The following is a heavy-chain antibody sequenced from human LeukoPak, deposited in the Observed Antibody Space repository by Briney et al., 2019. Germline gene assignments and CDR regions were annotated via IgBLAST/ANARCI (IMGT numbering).Heavy chain of an antibody. CDR1: GGAITSGGYS. D-gene: IGHD3-10*01. V-gene: IGHV4-30-2*01. J-gene: IGHJ4*02. CDR2: IYDRGPT. Sequence: SQTLSLTCTVSGGAITSGGYSWNWIRQPPGKGLEWIGCIYDRGPTYYNPSLKSRITISVDRPKNQFFLNVTSVTAADTAVYYCARSRQGSGLLNYWGQGNLVAVSS. CDR3: ARSRQGSGLLNY.